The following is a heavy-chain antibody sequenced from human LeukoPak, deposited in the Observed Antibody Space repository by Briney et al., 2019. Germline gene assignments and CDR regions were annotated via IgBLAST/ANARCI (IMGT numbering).Heavy chain of an antibody. Sequence: SETLSLTCAVYGGSISGYYWSLIRQPAGKGLEWIGEINHSGSTNYNPSLKSRVTISVDTSKNQFSLKLSSVTAADTAVYYCARHSRRTFDYWGQGTLVTVSS. CDR3: ARHSRRTFDY. J-gene: IGHJ4*02. CDR1: GGSISGYY. V-gene: IGHV4-34*01. CDR2: INHSGST.